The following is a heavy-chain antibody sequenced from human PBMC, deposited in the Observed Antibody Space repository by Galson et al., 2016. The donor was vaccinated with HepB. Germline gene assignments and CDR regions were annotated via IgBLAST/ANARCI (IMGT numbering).Heavy chain of an antibody. CDR3: ARESAISGVVSDNNWFDP. Sequence: SVKVSCKASGYTFTSYYMHWVRQAPGQGLEWMGIINPSGGSTSYAQKFQGRVTMTRDTSTSTVYMELSSLRSEDTAVYYCARESAISGVVSDNNWFDPWGQGTLVTVSS. J-gene: IGHJ5*02. CDR2: INPSGGST. D-gene: IGHD3-3*01. CDR1: GYTFTSYY. V-gene: IGHV1-46*01.